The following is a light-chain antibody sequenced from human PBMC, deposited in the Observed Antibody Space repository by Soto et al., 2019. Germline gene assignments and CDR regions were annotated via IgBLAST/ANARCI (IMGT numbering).Light chain of an antibody. V-gene: IGLV6-57*01. CDR3: KSNVSDTGI. Sequence: NFMLTQPHSVSASPGQTVTISCTRSSGSIASNYVQWYQQRPGSSPTIVIYEDNQRPSGVPDRFSGSIDSSSSSASLTISGRKGEDEANYYFKSNVSDTGIFGGGTSRTVL. CDR2: EDN. J-gene: IGLJ2*01. CDR1: SGSIASNY.